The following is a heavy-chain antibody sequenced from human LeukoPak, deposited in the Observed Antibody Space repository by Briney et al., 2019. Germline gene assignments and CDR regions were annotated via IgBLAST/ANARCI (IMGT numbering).Heavy chain of an antibody. CDR3: ARSHGLY. CDR1: GGSMNSYD. J-gene: IGHJ4*02. V-gene: IGHV4-59*01. CDR2: IQYSGST. Sequence: PSETLSLTCSVSGGSMNSYDWGWIRQPPGKGLEWIGYIQYSGSTKYNPSLRSRVTISLDTPKSQFSPKLSSVTAADTAVYYCARSHGLYWGQGTLVSVSS.